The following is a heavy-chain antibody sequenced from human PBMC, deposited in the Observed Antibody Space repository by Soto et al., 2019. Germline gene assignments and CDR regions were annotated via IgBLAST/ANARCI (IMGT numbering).Heavy chain of an antibody. V-gene: IGHV1-3*05. CDR2: INAGNGNT. Sequence: QVQLVQSGAEEKKPGASVKVSCKASGYTFTSYAMHWVRQAPGQRLDWMGWINAGNGNTKYSQKFQGRVAITRDTPASTASMELGSLRSQDTAVYYCARDPDYGDYGTAPADDYWGQGTLVTVSS. CDR1: GYTFTSYA. D-gene: IGHD4-17*01. CDR3: ARDPDYGDYGTAPADDY. J-gene: IGHJ4*02.